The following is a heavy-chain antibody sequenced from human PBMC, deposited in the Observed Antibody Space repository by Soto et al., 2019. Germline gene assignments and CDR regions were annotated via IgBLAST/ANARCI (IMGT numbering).Heavy chain of an antibody. CDR3: AKDHYYGSGSPDAFDI. CDR1: GFTFSSYG. J-gene: IGHJ3*02. CDR2: ISYDGSNK. V-gene: IGHV3-30*18. D-gene: IGHD3-10*01. Sequence: QVQLVESGGGVVQPGRSLRLSCAASGFTFSSYGMHWVRQAPGKGLEWVAVISYDGSNKYYADSVKGRFTISRDNSKNTLYLQMNSLRAEDTAVYYCAKDHYYGSGSPDAFDIWGQGTMVTVSS.